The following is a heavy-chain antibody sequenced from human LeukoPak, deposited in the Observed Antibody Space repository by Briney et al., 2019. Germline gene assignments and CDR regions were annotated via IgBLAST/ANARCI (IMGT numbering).Heavy chain of an antibody. CDR3: ARARYSYGIDY. CDR2: IYYSGST. V-gene: IGHV4-59*01. CDR1: GGSISSYY. J-gene: IGHJ4*02. Sequence: PSETLSLTCTVSGGSISSYYWSWIRQPPGKGLEWIGYIYYSGSTNYNPSLKSRVTISVDTSKNQFSLKLSSVTAADTAVYYCARARYSYGIDYWGQGTLVTVSS. D-gene: IGHD5-18*01.